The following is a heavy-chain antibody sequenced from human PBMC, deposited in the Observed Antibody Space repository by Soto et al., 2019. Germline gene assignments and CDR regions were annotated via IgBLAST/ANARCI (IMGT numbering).Heavy chain of an antibody. V-gene: IGHV3-73*01. CDR3: VRQCQVVSPIDH. CDR2: IGRKAKNYAT. J-gene: IGHJ4*01. CDR1: GVIFSGSA. D-gene: IGHD2-15*01. Sequence: GGSLRVSCAASGVIFSGSAMHGVRQASGKGLEWVGRIGRKAKNYATEYGASVEGTFTISRDDSKNTTFLLMNSLKSEDTAVYLSVRQCQVVSPIDHWGQRTPVSVSA.